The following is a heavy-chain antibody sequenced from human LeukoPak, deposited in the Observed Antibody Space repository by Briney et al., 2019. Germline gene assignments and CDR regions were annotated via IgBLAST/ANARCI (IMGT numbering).Heavy chain of an antibody. D-gene: IGHD6-19*01. CDR3: AKDRVAVPFDY. Sequence: PGGSLRLSCAASGFTFDDYAMHWVRQAPGKGLEWDSGISWNSGSMGYADSVKGRFIISRDNSKNTLYLQMNSLRAEDTAVYYCAKDRVAVPFDYWGQRTLVTVSS. CDR1: GFTFDDYA. V-gene: IGHV3-9*01. CDR2: ISWNSGSM. J-gene: IGHJ4*02.